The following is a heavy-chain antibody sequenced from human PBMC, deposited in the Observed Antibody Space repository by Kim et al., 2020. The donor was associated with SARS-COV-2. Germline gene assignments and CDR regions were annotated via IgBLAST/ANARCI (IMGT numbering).Heavy chain of an antibody. CDR2: ISSSSSTI. V-gene: IGHV3-48*02. D-gene: IGHD5-12*01. Sequence: GGSLRLSCAASGFTFSSYSMNWVRQAPGKGLEWVSYISSSSSTIYYADSVKGRFTISRDNAKNSLYLQMNSLRDEDTAVYYCARDKSGYSGYDPFSHWGQGTLVTVSS. CDR1: GFTFSSYS. J-gene: IGHJ4*02. CDR3: ARDKSGYSGYDPFSH.